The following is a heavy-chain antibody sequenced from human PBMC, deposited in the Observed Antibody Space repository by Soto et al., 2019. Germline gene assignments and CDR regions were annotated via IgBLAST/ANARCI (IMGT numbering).Heavy chain of an antibody. Sequence: HVQPQQGGAVLLKPSATLSLTCAVSDGSFNSYCLSCIRQPPGKGLEGIGEINQGGNTNYNPSLQSRVTISVDTSKNQFSRKLTFVTAADTAVYYCAGAYSSSDYWGQGTLVTVSS. CDR3: AGAYSSSDY. J-gene: IGHJ4*02. D-gene: IGHD4-4*01. CDR2: INQGGNT. V-gene: IGHV4-34*01. CDR1: DGSFNSYC.